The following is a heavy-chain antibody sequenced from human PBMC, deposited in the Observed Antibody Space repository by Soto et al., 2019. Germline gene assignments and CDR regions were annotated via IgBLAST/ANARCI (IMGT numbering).Heavy chain of an antibody. D-gene: IGHD3-22*01. J-gene: IGHJ4*02. CDR3: AKVLNHYYDSSGYHDY. CDR1: GFTFSSYA. Sequence: EVQLLESGGGLVQPGGSLRLSCEASGFTFSSYAMSWSRQAPGKGLGWVSAISGRGGSTYYADSVKGRFTISRDNSKNTLYLQMNSLRAEDTAVYYCAKVLNHYYDSSGYHDYWGQGTLVTVSS. CDR2: ISGRGGST. V-gene: IGHV3-23*01.